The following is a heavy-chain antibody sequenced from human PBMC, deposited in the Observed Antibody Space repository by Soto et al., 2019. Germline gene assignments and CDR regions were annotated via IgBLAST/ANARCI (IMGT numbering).Heavy chain of an antibody. CDR2: IYYTGST. CDR3: ARPNDSSGYYPLIY. V-gene: IGHV4-59*01. CDR1: GGSLSSYY. D-gene: IGHD3-22*01. J-gene: IGHJ4*02. Sequence: PSETLSLTCTVSGGSLSSYYWSWIRQPSGKGLEWIGYIYYTGSTNYNPSLKSRVTISVDTSKNQFSLKLSSVTAADTAVYYCARPNDSSGYYPLIYWGQGTPVTVSS.